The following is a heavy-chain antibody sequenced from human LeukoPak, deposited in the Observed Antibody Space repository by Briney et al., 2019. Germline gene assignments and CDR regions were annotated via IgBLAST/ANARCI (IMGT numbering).Heavy chain of an antibody. CDR1: GGSISSSSYY. J-gene: IGHJ4*02. V-gene: IGHV4-39*01. CDR3: ARRRIVVVPAAIHPFDY. Sequence: SETLSLTCTVSGGSISSSSYYWGCIRQPPGKGLECIGSIYYSGSTYYNPSLKSRVTISVDTSKNQFSLKLSSVTAADTAVYYCARRRIVVVPAAIHPFDYWGQGTLVTVSS. D-gene: IGHD2-2*02. CDR2: IYYSGST.